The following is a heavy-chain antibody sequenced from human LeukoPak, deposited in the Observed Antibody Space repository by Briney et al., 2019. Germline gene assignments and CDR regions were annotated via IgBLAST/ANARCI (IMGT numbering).Heavy chain of an antibody. CDR3: ASVPYKSGPKLMNFDY. V-gene: IGHV4-34*01. CDR2: INHSGSN. J-gene: IGHJ4*02. D-gene: IGHD1-1*01. CDR1: GGSFSGYY. Sequence: SETLSLTCAVYGGSFSGYYWSWIRQPPGKGLEWIGEINHSGSNNYNPSIQSRVTISVDKSKNQFSLKLSSVTAADTAVYYCASVPYKSGPKLMNFDYWGQGTLVTVSS.